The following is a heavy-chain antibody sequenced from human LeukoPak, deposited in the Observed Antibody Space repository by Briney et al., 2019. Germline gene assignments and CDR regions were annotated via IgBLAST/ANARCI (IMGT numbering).Heavy chain of an antibody. CDR3: ARVSSSYGDLDY. J-gene: IGHJ4*02. CDR2: IYYSGST. V-gene: IGHV4-59*01. CDR1: GGSISSYY. D-gene: IGHD4-17*01. Sequence: SETLSLTCTVSGGSISSYYWSWIRQPLGKGLEWIGYIYYSGSTNYNPSLKSRVTISVDTSKNQFSLKLSSVTAADTAAYYCARVSSSYGDLDYWGQGTLVTVSS.